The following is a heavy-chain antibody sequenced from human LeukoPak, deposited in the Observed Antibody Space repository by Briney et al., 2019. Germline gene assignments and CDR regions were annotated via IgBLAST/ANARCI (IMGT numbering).Heavy chain of an antibody. CDR2: INWNGGST. D-gene: IGHD1-7*01. Sequence: GGSLRLSCAASGFTFDDYGMSWVRQAPGKGLGGGSGINWNGGSTGYAYSVKGGFTISRDNAKNSLYLQMNSLRAEDTALYYCARVNNWNYVGAFDIWGQGTMVTVSS. V-gene: IGHV3-20*04. J-gene: IGHJ3*02. CDR3: ARVNNWNYVGAFDI. CDR1: GFTFDDYG.